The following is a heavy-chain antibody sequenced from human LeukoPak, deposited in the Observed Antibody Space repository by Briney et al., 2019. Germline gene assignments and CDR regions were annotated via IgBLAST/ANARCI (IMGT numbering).Heavy chain of an antibody. V-gene: IGHV4-4*07. CDR2: IYTSGST. CDR1: GGSISGYY. CDR3: ARDNLGSSWYLNWFDP. J-gene: IGHJ5*02. D-gene: IGHD6-13*01. Sequence: SETLSLTCSVSGGSISGYYWSWIRQPAGKGLEWIGRIYTSGSTNYNPSLKSRVTMSVDTSKNQFSLKLSSVTAADTAVYYCARDNLGSSWYLNWFDPWGQGTLVTVSS.